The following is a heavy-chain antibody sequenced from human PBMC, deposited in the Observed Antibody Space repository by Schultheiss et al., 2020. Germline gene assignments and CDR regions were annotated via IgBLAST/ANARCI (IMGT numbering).Heavy chain of an antibody. CDR1: GFTFSSYG. D-gene: IGHD3-22*01. Sequence: GGSLRLSCAASGFTFSSYGMHWVRQAPGKGLEWVAVISYDGSNKYYADSVKGRFTISRDNAKNSLYLQMNSLRAEDTAIYYCASANYYDSSGYYYDGFDYWGQGTMVTVSS. J-gene: IGHJ4*02. CDR3: ASANYYDSSGYYYDGFDY. CDR2: ISYDGSNK. V-gene: IGHV3-30*03.